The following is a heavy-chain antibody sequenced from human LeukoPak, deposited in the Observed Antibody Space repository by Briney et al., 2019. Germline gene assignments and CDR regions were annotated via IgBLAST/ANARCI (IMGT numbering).Heavy chain of an antibody. CDR3: TTDPHSGYCSGASCYPYDY. J-gene: IGHJ4*02. V-gene: IGHV3-15*01. CDR1: GFSFNDAW. CDR2: IKSDTDGETT. Sequence: MPGGSLRLSCAASGFSFNDAWMSWVRQAPGKGLEWVGRIKSDTDGETTDYAAPVKGRFTISRDDSRNTPYLQMTTLKTEDTALYYCTTDPHSGYCSGASCYPYDYWGQGTLVTVSS. D-gene: IGHD2-15*01.